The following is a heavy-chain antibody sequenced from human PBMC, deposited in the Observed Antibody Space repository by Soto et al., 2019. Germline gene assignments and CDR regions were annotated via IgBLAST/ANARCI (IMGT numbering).Heavy chain of an antibody. Sequence: GGSLRLSCAASGFTFSNIWMSWVRRSPEKGPEWVASISPDGGEIYYVDSVKGRFTISRDNTRNSLYLQMNSLRAEDAAVYYCAKGPRWGQGTLVTVSS. V-gene: IGHV3-7*01. CDR1: GFTFSNIW. CDR2: ISPDGGEI. J-gene: IGHJ4*02. CDR3: AKGPR.